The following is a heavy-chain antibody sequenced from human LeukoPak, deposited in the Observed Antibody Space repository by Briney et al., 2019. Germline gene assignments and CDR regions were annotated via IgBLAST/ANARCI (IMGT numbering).Heavy chain of an antibody. Sequence: GGSLRLSCAASGFTFSNYGMHWVRQAPGKGLEWVSSISSSSSYIYYADSVKGRFTISRDNAKNSLYLQMNSLRAEDTAVYYCARDVDYANPRHDYWGQGTLVTVSS. J-gene: IGHJ4*02. D-gene: IGHD4/OR15-4a*01. V-gene: IGHV3-21*01. CDR1: GFTFSNYG. CDR2: ISSSSSYI. CDR3: ARDVDYANPRHDY.